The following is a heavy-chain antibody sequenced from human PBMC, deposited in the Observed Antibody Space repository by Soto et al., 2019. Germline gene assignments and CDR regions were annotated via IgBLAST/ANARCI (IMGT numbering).Heavy chain of an antibody. Sequence: LRLSCAASGFTVSSKYMTWVRQAPGKGLEWVSLIQSGGTTYYADSVKGRFTISRDTSENTLHLQMDSLRVEDTAVYYCARDDVLCEVGRCYGISMDFSGTGTTVSRSS. V-gene: IGHV3-66*01. J-gene: IGHJ6*03. D-gene: IGHD2-15*01. CDR2: IQSGGTT. CDR3: ARDDVLCEVGRCYGISMDF. CDR1: GFTVSSKY.